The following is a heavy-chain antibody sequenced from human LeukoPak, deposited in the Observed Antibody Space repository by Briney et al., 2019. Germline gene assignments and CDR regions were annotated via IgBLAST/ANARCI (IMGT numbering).Heavy chain of an antibody. CDR1: GFTFSSYA. V-gene: IGHV3-23*01. Sequence: PGGSLRLSCAASGFTFSSYAMSWVRQAPGKGLEWVSAISGSGGSTYYAGSVKGRFTIPRDNSKNTLYLQMNSLRAEDTAVYYCAKAIYPGYSSSWRGPPFDYWGQGTLVTVSS. J-gene: IGHJ4*02. D-gene: IGHD6-13*01. CDR2: ISGSGGST. CDR3: AKAIYPGYSSSWRGPPFDY.